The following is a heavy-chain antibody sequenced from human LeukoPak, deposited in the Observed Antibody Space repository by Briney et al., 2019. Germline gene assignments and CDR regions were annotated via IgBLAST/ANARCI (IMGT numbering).Heavy chain of an antibody. CDR3: ARADSYYDFWSGYRNPHFDY. J-gene: IGHJ4*02. Sequence: PGGSLRLSCAASGLTFSSYWMSWVRQAPGKGLEWVANIKQDGSEKYYVDSVKGRFTISRDNAKNSLYLQMNSLRAEDTAVYYCARADSYYDFWSGYRNPHFDYWGQGTLVTVSS. D-gene: IGHD3-3*01. V-gene: IGHV3-7*01. CDR1: GLTFSSYW. CDR2: IKQDGSEK.